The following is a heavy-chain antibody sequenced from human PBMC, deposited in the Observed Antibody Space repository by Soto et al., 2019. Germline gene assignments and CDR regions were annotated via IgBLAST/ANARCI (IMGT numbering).Heavy chain of an antibody. D-gene: IGHD2-2*01. CDR1: GFTFSSLA. J-gene: IGHJ4*02. Sequence: GXLRHSCPASGFTFSSLAMSWVRQAPGKGLEWVSAISGSGGSTYYADSVKGRFTISRDNSKNTLYLQMDSMRAEDTAVYYCAKEGSSTSCYFYWGQGTLVTVSS. V-gene: IGHV3-23*01. CDR2: ISGSGGST. CDR3: AKEGSSTSCYFY.